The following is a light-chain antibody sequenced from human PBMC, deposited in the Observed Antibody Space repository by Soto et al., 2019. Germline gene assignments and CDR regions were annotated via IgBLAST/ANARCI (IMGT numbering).Light chain of an antibody. J-gene: IGKJ2*01. Sequence: EIVMTQSPATLSVSPGERATLSCRASQSVSSNLAWYQQKPGQAPRLLIYGASTRATGIPARFSGSGSGTAFTLSISSLQSEDFAVYYCQHYNNWPRYTFGQGTKLEIK. V-gene: IGKV3-15*01. CDR1: QSVSSN. CDR2: GAS. CDR3: QHYNNWPRYT.